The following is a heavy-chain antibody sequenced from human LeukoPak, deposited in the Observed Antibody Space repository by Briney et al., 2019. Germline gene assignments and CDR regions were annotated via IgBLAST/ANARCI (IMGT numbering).Heavy chain of an antibody. CDR2: INSDGRRT. J-gene: IGHJ6*02. CDR3: AKDEAAPTPGYYYYYGMDV. V-gene: IGHV3-74*01. CDR1: GFTLSTYW. D-gene: IGHD6-13*01. Sequence: PGGSLRLSCAASGFTLSTYWMHWVRHAPGKGLVWVSRINSDGRRTNYADSVKGRFTISRDNAKNTLYVHMNSLRGEDTAVYYCAKDEAAPTPGYYYYYGMDVWGQGTTVTVSS.